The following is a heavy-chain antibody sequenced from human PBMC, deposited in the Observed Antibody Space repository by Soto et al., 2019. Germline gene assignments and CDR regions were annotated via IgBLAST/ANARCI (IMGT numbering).Heavy chain of an antibody. CDR1: GFSFSTYG. V-gene: IGHV3-33*01. Sequence: SLRLSCAASGFSFSTYGMHWVRQAPGKGLEWVATIWYDGSNKYYTDSVKGRFTISRDNSKNTLYLQMNSLKTEDTAMYYCNREGGLVVASRTFDYCGQGTLVTLSS. CDR2: IWYDGSNK. CDR3: NREGGLVVASRTFDY. D-gene: IGHD2-15*01. J-gene: IGHJ4*02.